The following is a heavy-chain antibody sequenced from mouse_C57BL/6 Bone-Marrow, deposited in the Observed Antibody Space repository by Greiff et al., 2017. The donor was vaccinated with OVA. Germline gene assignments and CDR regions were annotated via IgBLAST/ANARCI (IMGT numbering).Heavy chain of an antibody. D-gene: IGHD2-4*01. Sequence: QVQLQQPGAELVKPGASVKLSCKASGYTFTSYWMHWVKQRPGQGLEWIGMIHPNSGSTNYNEKFKSKATLTVDKSSSTAYMQLSSLTSEDAAVYCGAGDYDVWFAYWGKATLVTVSA. J-gene: IGHJ3*01. V-gene: IGHV1-64*01. CDR3: AGDYDVWFAY. CDR2: IHPNSGST. CDR1: GYTFTSYW.